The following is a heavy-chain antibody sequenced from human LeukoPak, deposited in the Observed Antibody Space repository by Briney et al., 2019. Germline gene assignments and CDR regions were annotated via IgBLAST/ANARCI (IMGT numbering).Heavy chain of an antibody. D-gene: IGHD5-18*01. V-gene: IGHV5-51*01. CDR1: GYIFTTYW. CDR2: IYPGGSDT. Sequence: GESLKISCKGSGYIFTTYWIGWVRQMPGKGLEWMGIIYPGGSDTRYSPSFQGQVTISADKSISTAYLQWSSLKASDTAMYYCARIITAMVPFDAFDIWGQGTMVTVSS. CDR3: ARIITAMVPFDAFDI. J-gene: IGHJ3*02.